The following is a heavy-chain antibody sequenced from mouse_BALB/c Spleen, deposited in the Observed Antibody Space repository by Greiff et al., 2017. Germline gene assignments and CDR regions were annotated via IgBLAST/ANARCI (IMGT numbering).Heavy chain of an antibody. Sequence: VQLQQSGPELVKPGASVKISCKASGYTFTDYNMHWVKQSHGKSLEWIGYIYPYNGGTGYNQKFKDKATLTADKSSSTAYMQLSSLTSEDSAVYYCARLDGNYWYFDVWGAGTTVTVSS. CDR3: ARLDGNYWYFDV. CDR1: GYTFTDYN. CDR2: IYPYNGGT. D-gene: IGHD2-1*01. V-gene: IGHV1S29*02. J-gene: IGHJ1*01.